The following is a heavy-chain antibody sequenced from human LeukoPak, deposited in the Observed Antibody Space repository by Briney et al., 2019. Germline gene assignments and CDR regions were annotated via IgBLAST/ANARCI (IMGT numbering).Heavy chain of an antibody. J-gene: IGHJ4*02. D-gene: IGHD3-16*01. CDR3: ARSDGGFDY. CDR1: GFTFSRYE. CDR2: SSSSGSTI. Sequence: PGGSLRLSCAASGFTFSRYEMNWVRQAPGKGLEWVSYSSSSGSTIYYADSVKGRFTISRDNAKKSLYLQMNSLRAEDTAVYYCARSDGGFDYWGQGTLVTVSS. V-gene: IGHV3-48*03.